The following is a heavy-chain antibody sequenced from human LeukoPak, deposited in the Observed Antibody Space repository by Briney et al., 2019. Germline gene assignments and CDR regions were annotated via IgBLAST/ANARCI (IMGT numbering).Heavy chain of an antibody. Sequence: GESLKISCKGSGYIFTTYWIGWVRQMPGKGLAWMGIIYPGDSDSRYSPSFQGQVTISADKSISTAYLQWNSLKASDTAMDYCARHMATYGSGWYVDYWGQGTLVTVSS. CDR1: GYIFTTYW. CDR3: ARHMATYGSGWYVDY. J-gene: IGHJ4*02. D-gene: IGHD6-19*01. CDR2: IYPGDSDS. V-gene: IGHV5-51*01.